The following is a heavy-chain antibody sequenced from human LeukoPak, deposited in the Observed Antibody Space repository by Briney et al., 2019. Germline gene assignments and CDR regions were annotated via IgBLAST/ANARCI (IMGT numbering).Heavy chain of an antibody. CDR1: GFTFDDYA. J-gene: IGHJ4*02. CDR3: ASGYYDSSIDY. D-gene: IGHD3-22*01. CDR2: ISWNSGSI. V-gene: IGHV3-9*01. Sequence: GGSLRLSCAASGFTFDDYAMHWVRQAPGKGLEWVSGISWNSGSIGYADSVRGRFTISRDNAKNSLYLQMNSLRAEDTALYYCASGYYDSSIDYWGQGTLVTVSS.